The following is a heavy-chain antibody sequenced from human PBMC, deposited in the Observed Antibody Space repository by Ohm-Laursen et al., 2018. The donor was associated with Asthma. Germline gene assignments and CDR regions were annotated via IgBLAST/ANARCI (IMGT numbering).Heavy chain of an antibody. CDR1: GFTFSSYA. V-gene: IGHV3-30-3*01. Sequence: RSLRLSCAASGFTFSSYAMHWVRQAPGKGLEWVAVISYDGSNKYYADSVKGRFTISRDNSKNTLYLQMNSLRAEDTAVYYCARDNPPNWGQGTLVTVSS. J-gene: IGHJ4*02. CDR3: ARDNPPN. CDR2: ISYDGSNK.